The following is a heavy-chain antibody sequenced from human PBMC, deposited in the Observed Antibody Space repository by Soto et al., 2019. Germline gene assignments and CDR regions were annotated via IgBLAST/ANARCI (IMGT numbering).Heavy chain of an antibody. CDR2: IYTSGST. Sequence: PSETLSLTCTVSGGSISSYYWSWIRQPAGKGPEWIGRIYTSGSTNYNPSLKSRVTMSVDTSKNQFSLKLSSVTAADPAVYYCARGDYDILTGYGSSYYGMDVWGQGTTVTVSS. V-gene: IGHV4-4*07. CDR1: GGSISSYY. CDR3: ARGDYDILTGYGSSYYGMDV. J-gene: IGHJ6*01. D-gene: IGHD3-9*01.